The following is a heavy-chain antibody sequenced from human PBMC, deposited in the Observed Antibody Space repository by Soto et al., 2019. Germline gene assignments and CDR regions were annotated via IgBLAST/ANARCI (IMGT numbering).Heavy chain of an antibody. V-gene: IGHV4-30-2*01. J-gene: IGHJ4*02. D-gene: IGHD2-2*01. Sequence: QLQLQESGSGLVKPSQTLSLTCAVSGGSISSSGYSWSWIRQAPGKGLEWVGYIYHSGNTYYNPSLKIRVTIKIDRSKHPFSLKLSSVTAEDTAVYYCTRSSSTVTTLDYWGQGTLVTVSS. CDR2: IYHSGNT. CDR3: TRSSSTVTTLDY. CDR1: GGSISSSGYS.